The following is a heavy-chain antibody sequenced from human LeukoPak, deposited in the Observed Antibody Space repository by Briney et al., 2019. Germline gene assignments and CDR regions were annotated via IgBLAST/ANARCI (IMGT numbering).Heavy chain of an antibody. CDR1: GYTFTSYG. Sequence: ASVKVSCKASGYTFTSYGISWVRQAPAQGLEWMGWISAYNGNTNYAQKLQGRVTMPTHTSTSRAYLELSSLRSDDTAVYCCARDRGVRYDFWSGYSSFDYWGQGTLVTVSS. V-gene: IGHV1-18*01. J-gene: IGHJ4*02. D-gene: IGHD3-3*01. CDR3: ARDRGVRYDFWSGYSSFDY. CDR2: ISAYNGNT.